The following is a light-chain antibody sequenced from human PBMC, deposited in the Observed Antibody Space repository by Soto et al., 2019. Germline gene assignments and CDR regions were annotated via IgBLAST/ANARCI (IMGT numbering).Light chain of an antibody. CDR3: SSYTSSSTWV. CDR2: EVS. CDR1: SSDVGGYNY. Sequence: QSALTQPASVSGSPGQSITISCTGTSSDVGGYNYVSWYQQFPGKAPKVMIYEVSNRPSGVSNRFSGSKSGNTASLAISGLQAEDEADYYCSSYTSSSTWVFGGGTQLTVL. J-gene: IGLJ3*02. V-gene: IGLV2-14*01.